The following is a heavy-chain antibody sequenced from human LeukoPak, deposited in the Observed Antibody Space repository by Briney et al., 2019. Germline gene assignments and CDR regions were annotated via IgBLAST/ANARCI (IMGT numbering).Heavy chain of an antibody. CDR2: IYYSGRT. V-gene: IGHV4-59*01. D-gene: IGHD4-11*01. Sequence: SETLSLTCTVSGGSISSYYWSWIRQPPGKGLEWIGYIYYSGRTNYNPSLERRVTISVDSSKNQFSLKLNSVTAADTAVYYCARTYSSAGSHDYWGQGTLVTVSS. CDR3: ARTYSSAGSHDY. CDR1: GGSISSYY. J-gene: IGHJ4*02.